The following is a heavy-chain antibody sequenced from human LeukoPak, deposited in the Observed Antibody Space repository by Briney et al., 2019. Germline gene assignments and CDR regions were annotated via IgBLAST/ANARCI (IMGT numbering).Heavy chain of an antibody. CDR2: IYYSGST. CDR1: GGSISSYY. D-gene: IGHD3-16*01. J-gene: IGHJ4*02. CDR3: ARATPGGDDY. Sequence: SSETLSLTCTVSGGSISSYYWNWIRQPPGKGLEWIGYIYYSGSTNYNPSLKSRVTISVDTSKNQFSLKLSSVTAADTAVYYCARATPGGDDYWGQGTLVTISS. V-gene: IGHV4-59*01.